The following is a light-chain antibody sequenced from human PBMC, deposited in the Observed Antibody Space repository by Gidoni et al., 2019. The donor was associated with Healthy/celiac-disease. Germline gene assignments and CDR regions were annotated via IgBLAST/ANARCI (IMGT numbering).Light chain of an antibody. CDR3: QQYDNLPLT. Sequence: IQMTQSPSSLSASVGDRVTITCPASQDISNYLNWYQQKPGKAPKLLIYDASHLETGGPSRFSGSGSGTDFTFTISRLQPEDIATYYCQQYDNLPLTFGGGTKVEIK. CDR1: QDISNY. V-gene: IGKV1-33*01. J-gene: IGKJ4*01. CDR2: DAS.